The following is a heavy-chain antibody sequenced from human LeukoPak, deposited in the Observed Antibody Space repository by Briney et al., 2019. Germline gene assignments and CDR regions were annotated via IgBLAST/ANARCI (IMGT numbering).Heavy chain of an antibody. J-gene: IGHJ3*02. CDR2: INSDGRSI. CDR1: GFTFSTNR. CDR3: ASGGRVGDIFDI. V-gene: IGHV3-74*01. Sequence: LGGSLRLSCAASGFTFSTNRMYWVRQAPGKGLVWVSRINSDGRSIGYADSVKGRFTISRDNAYNTLYLQMNSLRAEDTALYYCASGGRVGDIFDIWGQGTMVRVSS. D-gene: IGHD2-15*01.